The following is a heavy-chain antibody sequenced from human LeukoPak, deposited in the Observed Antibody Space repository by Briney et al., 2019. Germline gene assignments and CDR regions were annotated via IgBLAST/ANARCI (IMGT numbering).Heavy chain of an antibody. CDR2: ISANNGNT. V-gene: IGHV1-18*01. CDR3: ARVGVVVPAAWFDP. Sequence: GASVKVSCKASGYSFGIFGISWVRQAPGQGLEWTGWISANNGNTKYAQNLQGRVTMTTDTSTSTAYMELRSLRSDDTAVYYCARVGVVVPAAWFDPWGQGTLVTVSS. D-gene: IGHD2-2*01. J-gene: IGHJ5*02. CDR1: GYSFGIFG.